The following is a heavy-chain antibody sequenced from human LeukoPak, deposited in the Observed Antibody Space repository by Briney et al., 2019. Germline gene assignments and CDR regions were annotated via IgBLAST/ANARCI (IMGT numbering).Heavy chain of an antibody. CDR1: GGSFSGYY. V-gene: IGHV4-34*01. J-gene: IGHJ4*02. CDR3: ARRWYSSGWYVGPFDY. D-gene: IGHD6-19*01. CDR2: INHSGST. Sequence: SETLSLTCAVYGGSFSGYYWSWIRQPPGKGLEWVGEINHSGSTNYNPSLKSRVTISVDTSKNQFSLKLSSVTAADTAVYYCARRWYSSGWYVGPFDYWGQGTLVTVSS.